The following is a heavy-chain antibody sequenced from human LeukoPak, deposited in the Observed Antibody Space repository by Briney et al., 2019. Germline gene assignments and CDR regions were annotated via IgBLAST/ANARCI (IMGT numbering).Heavy chain of an antibody. D-gene: IGHD3-10*01. V-gene: IGHV3-23*01. Sequence: GALRLSCAASGFTFSDYVMGWVRQAPGKGLEWVSGISDSGGSTYYADSVKGRFTISRDNSKNTLYLQMNSLRAEDTAVYYCAKDSSMVRGDYDYFDYWGQGTLVTVSS. CDR1: GFTFSDYV. CDR2: ISDSGGST. CDR3: AKDSSMVRGDYDYFDY. J-gene: IGHJ4*02.